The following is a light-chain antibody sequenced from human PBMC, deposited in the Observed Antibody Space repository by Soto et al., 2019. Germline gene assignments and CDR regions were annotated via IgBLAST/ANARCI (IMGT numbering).Light chain of an antibody. CDR3: CSYAGSGTYV. Sequence: SVLPQPSSVSGSPGQSITISCTGTSSDVGNYNLVSWYQQHPGKAPKLMIYEVSQRPSGVSNRFSGSKSGNTASLAISGLQAEDKADYYCCSYAGSGTYVFGTGTKGTVL. CDR2: EVS. J-gene: IGLJ1*01. CDR1: SSDVGNYNL. V-gene: IGLV2-23*02.